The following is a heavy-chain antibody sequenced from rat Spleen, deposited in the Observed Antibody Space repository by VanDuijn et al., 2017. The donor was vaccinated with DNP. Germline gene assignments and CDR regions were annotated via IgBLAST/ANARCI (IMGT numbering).Heavy chain of an antibody. J-gene: IGHJ2*01. D-gene: IGHD1-4*01. CDR2: IRFDGGSI. Sequence: EVQLVESGGGLVQPGRSLKLSCAASGFTFSDYYMAWVRQAPTKGLEWVAYIRFDGGSIHYGDSVKGRFTIFRDNAKSTLYLQMDSLRSEDMATYYCTRRNNPEYYSDHWGQGVTVTVSS. CDR3: TRRNNPEYYSDH. CDR1: GFTFSDYY. V-gene: IGHV5-20*01.